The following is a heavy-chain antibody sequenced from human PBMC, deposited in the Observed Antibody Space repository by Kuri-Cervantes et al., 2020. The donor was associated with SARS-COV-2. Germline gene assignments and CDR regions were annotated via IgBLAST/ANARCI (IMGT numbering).Heavy chain of an antibody. J-gene: IGHJ4*02. CDR1: GFTFSSYA. D-gene: IGHD4-17*01. Sequence: GESLKISCAASGFTFSSYAMHWVRQAPGKGLEWVAVISYDGSNKYYADSVKGRFTISRDNSKNTLYLQMNSLRAEDTAVYYCASSSPATVTYPFDYWGQGTPVTVSS. CDR2: ISYDGSNK. CDR3: ASSSPATVTYPFDY. V-gene: IGHV3-30*04.